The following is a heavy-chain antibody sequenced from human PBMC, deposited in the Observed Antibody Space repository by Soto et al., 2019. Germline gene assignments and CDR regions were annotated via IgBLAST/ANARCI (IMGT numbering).Heavy chain of an antibody. V-gene: IGHV3-21*01. CDR2: ISSSSSYI. J-gene: IGHJ6*02. CDR1: GFTFSSYS. Sequence: EVQLVESGGGLVKPGGSLRLSCAASGFTFSSYSMNLVRHAPGKGLEWVSSISSSSSYIYYADSVKGRFTISRDKAKNSLYLQMNSLRAEDTAVYYCARDRRLGELSFYSYYYYGMDVWGQGTTVTVSS. D-gene: IGHD3-16*02. CDR3: ARDRRLGELSFYSYYYYGMDV.